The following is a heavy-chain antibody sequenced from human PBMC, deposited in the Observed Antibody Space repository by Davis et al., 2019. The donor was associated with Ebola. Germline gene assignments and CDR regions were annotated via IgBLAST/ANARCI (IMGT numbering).Heavy chain of an antibody. CDR3: AKGRYSSSSPVEY. D-gene: IGHD6-6*01. J-gene: IGHJ4*02. CDR2: IGGGGDDT. Sequence: GGSLRLSCAASGFTFSSYAMHWVRQAPGKGLEWVSLIGGGGDDTYYPDSVKGRFTISRDNSKNMLFLQMNSLRAEDTALYYCAKGRYSSSSPVEYWGQGTLVTVSS. V-gene: IGHV3-23*01. CDR1: GFTFSSYA.